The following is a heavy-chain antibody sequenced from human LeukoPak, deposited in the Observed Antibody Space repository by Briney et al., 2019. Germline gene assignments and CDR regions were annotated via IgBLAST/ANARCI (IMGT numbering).Heavy chain of an antibody. D-gene: IGHD2-21*01. J-gene: IGHJ4*02. Sequence: KTSETLSLTCTVSGGSISSYYWSWIRQPPGKGLEWIGYIYYSGSTNYNPSLKSRVTMSVDTSKNQFSLKLSSVTAADTAVYYCARDTPYCGGDCYGYWGQGTLVTVSS. CDR3: ARDTPYCGGDCYGY. V-gene: IGHV4-59*12. CDR1: GGSISSYY. CDR2: IYYSGST.